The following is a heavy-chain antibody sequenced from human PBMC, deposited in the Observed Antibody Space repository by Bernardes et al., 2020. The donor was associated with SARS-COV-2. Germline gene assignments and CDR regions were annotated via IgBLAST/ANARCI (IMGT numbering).Heavy chain of an antibody. D-gene: IGHD1-20*01. CDR3: AKGGPYKWNNRLS. J-gene: IGHJ4*02. CDR1: GFTFSRFW. CDR2: INHTGSP. V-gene: IGHV4-34*01. Sequence: GSLRLSCEASGFTFSRFWMSWVRQAPGKGLEWIGEINHTGSPNYNPSLKSRVTISVDTSKNQFSLKLSSVTAADTAVYYCAKGGPYKWNNRLSWGQGTLVSVSS.